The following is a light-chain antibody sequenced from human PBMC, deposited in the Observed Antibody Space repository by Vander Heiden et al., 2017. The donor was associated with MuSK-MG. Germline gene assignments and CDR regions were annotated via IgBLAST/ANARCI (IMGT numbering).Light chain of an antibody. CDR3: CSYAGSRTYG. CDR2: EGS. Sequence: QSALTQPASVSVSPGQSITISCPGPSSDVGRYNLVSWYQPHPGKAPKRMIYEGSKRPAGVSKRCAGSKSGNTESRTSSGLQAEDEADDYCCSYAGSRTYGCGTGTKV. V-gene: IGLV2-23*01. J-gene: IGLJ1*01. CDR1: SSDVGRYNL.